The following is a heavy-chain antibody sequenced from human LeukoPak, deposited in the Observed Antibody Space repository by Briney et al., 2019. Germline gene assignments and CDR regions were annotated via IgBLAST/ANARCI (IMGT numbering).Heavy chain of an antibody. Sequence: GGSLRLSCAASGFTFSSYGMHWVRQAPGKGLEWVAVIWYGGSNKYYADSVKGRFTISRDNSKNTLYLQMNSLRAEDTAVYYCAKGAAPYYEASVSYYYYYMDVWGKGTTVTVSS. CDR3: AKGAAPYYEASVSYYYYYMDV. CDR1: GFTFSSYG. CDR2: IWYGGSNK. V-gene: IGHV3-30*02. D-gene: IGHD1-26*01. J-gene: IGHJ6*03.